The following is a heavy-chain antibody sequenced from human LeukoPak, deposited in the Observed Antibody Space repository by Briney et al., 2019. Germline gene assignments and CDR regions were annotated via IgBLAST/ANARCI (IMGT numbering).Heavy chain of an antibody. J-gene: IGHJ4*02. Sequence: GGSLRLSCAASGFTVSSNYMSWVRQAPGKGLEWVSVIYSGGSTYYADSVKGRFTISRDNSKNTLYLQMNSLRAEDTAVYYCARGSPRYSNGWSPWDYWGQGTLVTVPS. CDR2: IYSGGST. D-gene: IGHD6-19*01. CDR1: GFTVSSNY. CDR3: ARGSPRYSNGWSPWDY. V-gene: IGHV3-66*02.